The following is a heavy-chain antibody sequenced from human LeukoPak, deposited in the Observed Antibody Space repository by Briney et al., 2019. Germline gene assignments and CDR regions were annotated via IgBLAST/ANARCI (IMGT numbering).Heavy chain of an antibody. CDR3: ARVGLGGSCPPIDY. CDR2: IYYSGST. D-gene: IGHD2-15*01. V-gene: IGHV4-39*07. Sequence: PSETLSLTCTVSGGSISSSSYYWGWIRQPPGKGLEWIGSIYYSGSTYYNPSLKSRVTISVDTSKNQFSLKLSSVTAADTAVYYCARVGLGGSCPPIDYWGQGTLVTVSS. J-gene: IGHJ4*02. CDR1: GGSISSSSYY.